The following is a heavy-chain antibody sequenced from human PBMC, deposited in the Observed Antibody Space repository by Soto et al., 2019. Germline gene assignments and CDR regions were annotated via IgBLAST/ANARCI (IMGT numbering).Heavy chain of an antibody. D-gene: IGHD2-21*01. V-gene: IGHV3-21*06. J-gene: IGHJ4*02. CDR3: ARDIASPGGDYFDS. CDR1: GVTFRNYN. CDR2: ISTGGAYM. Sequence: EVQLVESGGGLVKAGGSLRLFCTASGVTFRNYNMNWVRQAPGKGLEWVSSISTGGAYMFYADSVKGRFTISRDNAQNSLFLAIDSPRAEDTAVYYCARDIASPGGDYFDSWGQGTLVTVS.